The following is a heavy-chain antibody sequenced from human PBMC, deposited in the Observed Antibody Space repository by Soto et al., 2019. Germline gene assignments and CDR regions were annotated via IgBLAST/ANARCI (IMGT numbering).Heavy chain of an antibody. CDR1: GYSFTSYW. V-gene: IGHV5-10-1*01. CDR3: AIYSSSGYYNYYYGMDV. CDR2: IDPSDSYT. D-gene: IGHD3-22*01. J-gene: IGHJ6*02. Sequence: GESLKISCKGSGYSFTSYWISWVRQMPGKGLEWMGRIDPSDSYTNYSPSFQGHVTISADKSISTAYLQRSSLKASDTAMYYCAIYSSSGYYNYYYGMDVWGQGTTVTVSS.